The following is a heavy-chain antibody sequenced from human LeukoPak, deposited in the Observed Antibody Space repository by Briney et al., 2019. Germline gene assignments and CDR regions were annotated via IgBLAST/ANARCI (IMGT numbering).Heavy chain of an antibody. CDR1: GFTFDDYN. J-gene: IGHJ5*02. V-gene: IGHV3-43*01. Sequence: GGSLRLSCAASGFTFDDYNMIWVRQTPGKGLEWVSLITWDGAETFYADSVQGRFTISRDNTRDSLYLHMTSLKVEDTAFYYCVKDNFYDSNLSDPWGQGTLVTVSS. CDR3: VKDNFYDSNLSDP. CDR2: ITWDGAET. D-gene: IGHD3-22*01.